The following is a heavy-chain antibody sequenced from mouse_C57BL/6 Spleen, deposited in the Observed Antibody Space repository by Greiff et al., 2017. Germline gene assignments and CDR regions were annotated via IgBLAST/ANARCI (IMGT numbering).Heavy chain of an antibody. V-gene: IGHV14-4*01. CDR1: GFNIKDDY. J-gene: IGHJ3*01. CDR3: TLSSYVPFAN. D-gene: IGHD2-10*02. CDR2: IDPENGDT. Sequence: VQLQQSGAELVRPGASVKLSCTASGFNIKDDYMHWVKQRPEQGLEWIGWIDPENGDTEYASKFQGKATITADTSSNTAYLQLSSLTSEDTAVYYCTLSSYVPFANGGQGTLVTVSA.